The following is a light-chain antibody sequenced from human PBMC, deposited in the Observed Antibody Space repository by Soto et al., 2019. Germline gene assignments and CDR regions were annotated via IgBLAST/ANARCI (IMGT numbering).Light chain of an antibody. V-gene: IGKV2-28*01. CDR1: QSLLNRNGDNY. J-gene: IGKJ2*01. Sequence: DIVMTQSPLSLPVTPGEPASISCRSSQSLLNRNGDNYLDWYLQKPGQPPQLLIYLGSNRASGVPDRFSGSGSGTDFTLKISRGEAEDVGVYYCMQALQTTYPFGQGTKLEIK. CDR2: LGS. CDR3: MQALQTTYP.